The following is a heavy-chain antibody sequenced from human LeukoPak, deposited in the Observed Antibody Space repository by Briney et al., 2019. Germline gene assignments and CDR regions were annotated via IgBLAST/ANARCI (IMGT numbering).Heavy chain of an antibody. Sequence: GGSLRLSCAASGFTFSSYSMNWVRQAPGKGLEWVSYISSSGSTMYYADSVKGRFTISRDNAKNPLYLQMNSLRAEDTAVYYCARDRRTAAGTDCWGQGTLVTVSS. CDR1: GFTFSSYS. J-gene: IGHJ4*02. D-gene: IGHD6-13*01. CDR2: ISSSGSTM. V-gene: IGHV3-48*04. CDR3: ARDRRTAAGTDC.